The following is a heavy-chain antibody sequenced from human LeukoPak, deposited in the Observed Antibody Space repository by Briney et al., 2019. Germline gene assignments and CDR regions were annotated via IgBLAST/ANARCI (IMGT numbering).Heavy chain of an antibody. CDR3: ARAKYSGYVSY. V-gene: IGHV3-48*04. CDR2: ISSSSSTI. D-gene: IGHD5-12*01. CDR1: GFTFSTYS. J-gene: IGHJ4*02. Sequence: GGSLRLSCAASGFTFSTYSMNWVRQAPGKGLEWVAFISSSSSTIYYADSVKGRFTISRDNAKNSLYLQMISTRPEDTAVYYCARAKYSGYVSYWGQGTLVTVSS.